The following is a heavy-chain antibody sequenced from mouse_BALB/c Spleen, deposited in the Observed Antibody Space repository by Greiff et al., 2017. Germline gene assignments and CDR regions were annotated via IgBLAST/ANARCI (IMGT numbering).Heavy chain of an antibody. CDR2: INPGSGGT. CDR3: ARSDYGNYKFAY. D-gene: IGHD2-1*01. V-gene: IGHV1-54*01. Sequence: QVQLKESGAELVRPGTSVKVSCKASGYAFTNYLIEWVKQRPGQGLEWIGVINPGSGGTNYNEKFKGKATLTADKSSSTAYMQLSSLTSDDSAVYFCARSDYGNYKFAYWGQGTLVTVSA. J-gene: IGHJ3*01. CDR1: GYAFTNYL.